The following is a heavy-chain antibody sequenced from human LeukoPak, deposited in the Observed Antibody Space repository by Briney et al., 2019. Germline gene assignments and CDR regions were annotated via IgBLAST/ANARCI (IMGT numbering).Heavy chain of an antibody. V-gene: IGHV1-24*01. CDR3: ATDRGDSETRGRDAFDI. J-gene: IGHJ3*02. CDR2: FDPEDGET. D-gene: IGHD4-17*01. CDR1: GYTLTELS. Sequence: ASVKVSCKVSGYTLTELSMHWVRQAPGKGLEWMGGFDPEDGETIYAQKFQGRVTMTEDTSADTAYMELSSLRSEDTAVYYCATDRGDSETRGRDAFDIWAKGTMAPSLQ.